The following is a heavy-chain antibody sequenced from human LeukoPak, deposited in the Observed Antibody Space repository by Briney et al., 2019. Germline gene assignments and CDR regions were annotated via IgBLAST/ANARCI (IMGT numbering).Heavy chain of an antibody. J-gene: IGHJ4*01. V-gene: IGHV3-7*01. D-gene: IGHD6-13*01. CDR2: INQNGVEK. Sequence: GGSLRLSCAVSGFTFTSYWMNWVRQAPGKGLEWVASINQNGVEKSSVDSVKGRFTISRDNAKNSLYLQMSSLRAGDTAVYYCARGGTAAGLYFDLWGQGTLVTVSS. CDR3: ARGGTAAGLYFDL. CDR1: GFTFTSYW.